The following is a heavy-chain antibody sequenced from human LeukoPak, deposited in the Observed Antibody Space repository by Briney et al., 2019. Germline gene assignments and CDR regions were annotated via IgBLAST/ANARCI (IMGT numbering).Heavy chain of an antibody. CDR3: AREVVCSSTSCLASDY. Sequence: SETLSLTCAVYGGSFSGSYWSWIRQPPGKGLEWIGEINHSGSTNYNPSLKSRVTISVDTSKNQSSLKLSSVTAADTAVYYCAREVVCSSTSCLASDYWGQGTLVTVSS. CDR1: GGSFSGSY. D-gene: IGHD2-2*01. V-gene: IGHV4-34*01. J-gene: IGHJ4*02. CDR2: INHSGST.